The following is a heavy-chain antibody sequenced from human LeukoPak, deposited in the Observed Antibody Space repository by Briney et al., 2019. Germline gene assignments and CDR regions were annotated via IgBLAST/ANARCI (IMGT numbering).Heavy chain of an antibody. Sequence: PAGGSLRLSCAASGFTFRSYWMSWVRQAPGRGLDWVATIKQDGILKHYVDSVKGRFTISRDNAENSLYLQMASLRVEDTAVYYCARLGGETTRFDLWGQGALVTVSS. D-gene: IGHD3-16*01. J-gene: IGHJ5*02. CDR1: GFTFRSYW. V-gene: IGHV3-7*01. CDR3: ARLGGETTRFDL. CDR2: IKQDGILK.